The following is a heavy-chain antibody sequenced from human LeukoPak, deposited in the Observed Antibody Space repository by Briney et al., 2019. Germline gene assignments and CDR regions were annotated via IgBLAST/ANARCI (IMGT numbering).Heavy chain of an antibody. V-gene: IGHV4-39*01. D-gene: IGHD3-10*01. CDR3: ARRAAMVRGLRGVDY. CDR2: IYYSGST. CDR1: GGSISSSSYY. J-gene: IGHJ4*02. Sequence: SETLSLTCTVSGGSISSSSYYWGWIRQPPGKGLEWIGSIYYSGSTYYNPSLKSRVTISVDTSKNQFSLKLSSVTAADTAVYYCARRAAMVRGLRGVDYWGQGTLVTVSS.